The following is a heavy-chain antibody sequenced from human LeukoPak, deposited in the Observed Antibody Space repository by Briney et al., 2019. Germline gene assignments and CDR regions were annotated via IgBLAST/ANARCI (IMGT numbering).Heavy chain of an antibody. J-gene: IGHJ4*02. Sequence: SETLSLTCTVSGDSITSHYWSWIRRTPGRGLEWIGYIYNTGATNYNPSLKNRATISIATSKNQFSLKLRSATAADTAVYYCARVEDRYGHVGYWGQGTLVTVSS. CDR3: ARVEDRYGHVGY. CDR2: IYNTGAT. D-gene: IGHD5-18*01. V-gene: IGHV4-59*08. CDR1: GDSITSHY.